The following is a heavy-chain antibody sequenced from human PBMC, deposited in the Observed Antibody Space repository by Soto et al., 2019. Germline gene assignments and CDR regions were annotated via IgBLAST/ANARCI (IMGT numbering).Heavy chain of an antibody. CDR1: GYSISSGYF. J-gene: IGHJ5*02. CDR3: VRESHFWFDR. CDR2: IYHGGSS. V-gene: IGHV4-38-2*02. Sequence: SETLSLTCAVSGYSISSGYFWGWIRQPPGRGLEWIGNIYHGGSSYNNPSLKSRVTISLDTSKNQFSLNLSSVTAADTAVYYCVRESHFWFDRWGQGTLVTVSS.